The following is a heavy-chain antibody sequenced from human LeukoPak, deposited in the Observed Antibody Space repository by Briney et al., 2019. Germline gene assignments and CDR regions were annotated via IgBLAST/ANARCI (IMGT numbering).Heavy chain of an antibody. V-gene: IGHV4-59*01. CDR1: VGSISSYY. D-gene: IGHD3-3*02. CDR2: IYYSGST. J-gene: IGHJ4*02. Sequence: PSETLSLTCSVSVGSISSYYWSWIRQPPGKGLEWIGYIYYSGSTNYNPSLKSRVTISVDTSKNQFSLKLSSVTAADTAVYYCARSAPSSFLEWLSLDYWGQGTLVTVSS. CDR3: ARSAPSSFLEWLSLDY.